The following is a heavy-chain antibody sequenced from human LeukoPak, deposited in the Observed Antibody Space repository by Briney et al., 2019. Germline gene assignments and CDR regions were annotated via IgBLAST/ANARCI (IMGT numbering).Heavy chain of an antibody. CDR2: VNPKCGNT. CDR3: ARGLPLGYCTYGVCYPPKHFDF. D-gene: IGHD2-8*01. V-gene: IGHV1-8*03. J-gene: IGHJ4*02. CDR1: GYILIRYD. Sequence: ASVKVSCKASGYILIRYDLHWVRQAPARGRAWMGWVNPKCGNTGYKQKFQTRVTITRDTSITTAYMELSSLTSDDTAVYFCARGLPLGYCTYGVCYPPKHFDFWGQGTLVTVSS.